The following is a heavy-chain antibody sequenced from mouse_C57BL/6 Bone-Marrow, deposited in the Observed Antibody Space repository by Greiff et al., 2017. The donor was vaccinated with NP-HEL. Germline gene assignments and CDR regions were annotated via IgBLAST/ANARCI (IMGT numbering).Heavy chain of an antibody. CDR3: ASRPITTVVEYYFDY. D-gene: IGHD1-1*01. V-gene: IGHV3-6*01. Sequence: DVQLQESGPGLVKPSQSLSLTCSVTGYSITSGYYWNWIRQFPGNKLEWMGYISYDGSNNYNPSLKNRISITRDTSKNQFFLKLNSVTTEDTATYYCASRPITTVVEYYFDYWGQGTTLTVSS. CDR2: ISYDGSN. J-gene: IGHJ2*01. CDR1: GYSITSGYY.